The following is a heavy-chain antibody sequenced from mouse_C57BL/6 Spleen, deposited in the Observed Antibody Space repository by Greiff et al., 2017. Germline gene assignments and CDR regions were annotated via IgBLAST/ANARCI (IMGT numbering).Heavy chain of an antibody. CDR2: INPNNGGT. D-gene: IGHD1-1*01. V-gene: IGHV1-26*01. CDR1: GYTFTDYY. J-gene: IGHJ4*01. CDR3: ARGSYYYGSSYERGAMDY. Sequence: VQLQQSGPELVKPGASVKISCKASGYTFTDYYMNWVKQSHGKSLEWIGDINPNNGGTSYNQKFKGKATLTVDKSSSTAYMELRSLTSEDSAVYYCARGSYYYGSSYERGAMDYWGQGTSVTVSS.